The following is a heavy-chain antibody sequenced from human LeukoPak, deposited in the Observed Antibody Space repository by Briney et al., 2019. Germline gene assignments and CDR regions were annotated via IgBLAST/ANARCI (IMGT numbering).Heavy chain of an antibody. CDR3: ARDREGLTPSSFDF. Sequence: ASVKVSCKASGYTFSTYYIHWVRQAPGQGLEWMGVINPSGGSASYAQRFQGRVTMTRDTSTSTVSMDLSSLRSADTGMYYCARDREGLTPSSFDFWGQGTLVTVSS. J-gene: IGHJ4*02. V-gene: IGHV1-46*01. D-gene: IGHD3/OR15-3a*01. CDR1: GYTFSTYY. CDR2: INPSGGSA.